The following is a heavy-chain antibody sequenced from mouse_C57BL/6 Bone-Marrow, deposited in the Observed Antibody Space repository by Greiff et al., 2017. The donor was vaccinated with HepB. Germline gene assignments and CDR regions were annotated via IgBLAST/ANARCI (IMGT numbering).Heavy chain of an antibody. CDR2: SRNKANDYTT. V-gene: IGHV7-1*01. J-gene: IGHJ4*01. CDR1: GFTFSDFY. CDR3: ARDGSPRLAMDY. Sequence: DVMLVESGGGLVQSGRSLRLSCATSGFTFSDFYMEWVRQAPGKGLEWIAASRNKANDYTTEYSASVKGRFIVSRDTSQSILYLQMNALRAEDTAIYYCARDGSPRLAMDYWGQGTSVTVSS.